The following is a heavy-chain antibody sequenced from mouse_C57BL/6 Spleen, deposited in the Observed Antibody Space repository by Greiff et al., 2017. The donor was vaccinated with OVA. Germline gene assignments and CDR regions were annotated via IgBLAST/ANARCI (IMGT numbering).Heavy chain of an antibody. D-gene: IGHD2-1*01. J-gene: IGHJ2*01. V-gene: IGHV3-6*01. Sequence: EVQLVESGPGLVKPSQSLSLTCSVPGYSITSGYYWYWIRQFPGNKLEWMGYISYDGSNNYNPSLKNRISITRDTSKNQFFLKLNSVTTEDTATYYCARGVYYGNYFDYWGQGTTLTVSS. CDR1: GYSITSGYY. CDR2: ISYDGSN. CDR3: ARGVYYGNYFDY.